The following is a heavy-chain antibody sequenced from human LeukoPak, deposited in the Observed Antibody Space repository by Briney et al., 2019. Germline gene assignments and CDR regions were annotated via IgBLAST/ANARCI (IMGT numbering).Heavy chain of an antibody. CDR1: GGSMTNLY. Sequence: SETLSLTCSVSGGSMTNLYWNWIRQPPGTGLGWIGDIYDGGSTRYNTSLESRVTISVDTSKYQFSVKLSSVTAADAAVYFCSCWGTTGTTGYYGMDVWGQGTTVTVSS. J-gene: IGHJ6*02. D-gene: IGHD1-1*01. V-gene: IGHV4-59*01. CDR2: IYDGGST. CDR3: SCWGTTGTTGYYGMDV.